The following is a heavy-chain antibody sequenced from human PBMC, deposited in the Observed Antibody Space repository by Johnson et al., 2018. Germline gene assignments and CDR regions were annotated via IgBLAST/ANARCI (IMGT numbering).Heavy chain of an antibody. CDR2: VSYDGSNK. J-gene: IGHJ6*02. V-gene: IGHV3-30*18. Sequence: QVQLVESGGGVVQPGRSLRLSCAASGFTFSSYAMHWVRQAPGKGLEWVAVVSYDGSNKHYVDSVKGRFTISRDNSKNTLYLQMNSLRAEDTAVYYCAKGLHYYSYGMDVWGQGTTVTVSS. CDR1: GFTFSSYA. D-gene: IGHD2-15*01. CDR3: AKGLHYYSYGMDV.